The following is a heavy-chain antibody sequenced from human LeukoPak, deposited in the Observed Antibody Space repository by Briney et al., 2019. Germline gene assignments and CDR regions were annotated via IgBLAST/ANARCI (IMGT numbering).Heavy chain of an antibody. Sequence: GGSLRLSCAASGFTFSSYEMNWVRQAPGKGLEWVSAISGSGGSTYYADSVKGRFTISRDNSKNTLYLQMNSLRAEDTAVYYCAKRYSSGWYYFDYWGQGTLVTVSS. D-gene: IGHD6-19*01. CDR2: ISGSGGST. V-gene: IGHV3-23*01. CDR3: AKRYSSGWYYFDY. J-gene: IGHJ4*02. CDR1: GFTFSSYE.